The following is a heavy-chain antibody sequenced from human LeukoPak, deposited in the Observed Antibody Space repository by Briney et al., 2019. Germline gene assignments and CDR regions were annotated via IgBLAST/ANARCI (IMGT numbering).Heavy chain of an antibody. CDR3: ARDAVVPASLLDY. D-gene: IGHD2-2*01. CDR2: IYYSGST. J-gene: IGHJ4*02. CDR1: GGSISSSNYY. Sequence: SSETLSLTCTVSGGSISSSNYYWGWIRQPPGKWLEWIGSIYYSGSTYYNTSLKSRVTISVDTSKNQFSMKMSSVTAADTAVYYCARDAVVPASLLDYWGQGTLVTVSS. V-gene: IGHV4-39*07.